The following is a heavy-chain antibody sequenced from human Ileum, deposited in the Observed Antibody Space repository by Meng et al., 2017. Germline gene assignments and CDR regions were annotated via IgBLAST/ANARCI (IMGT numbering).Heavy chain of an antibody. CDR1: CDVISCGAYY. V-gene: IGHV4-39*02. CDR2: ISYGRSD. J-gene: IGHJ4*02. Sequence: QPQVHALGPGRGEASPGLSLTLSLSCDVISCGAYYWRWIRQAPGKGLEWIALISYGRSDYFYADSEEGRFTSFNAYTNHSPFMLMSGLDADAAVFYCCTKQADGNFAGHWGQGTLVTVSS. D-gene: IGHD6-13*01. CDR3: CTKQADGNFAGH.